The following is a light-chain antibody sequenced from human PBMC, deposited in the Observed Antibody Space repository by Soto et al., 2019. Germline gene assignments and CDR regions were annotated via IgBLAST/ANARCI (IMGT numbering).Light chain of an antibody. Sequence: DIVMTQSPDSLAVSLGERATINCKSSQSVLYSSNNKNYVAWYQQKPGQPPKLLIYWASTRESGVPDRFSGSGSGTDFTLTISGLQAEDVAVYYCQEDYNTPPTFGQGTKLEIK. CDR3: QEDYNTPPT. CDR1: QSVLYSSNNKNY. CDR2: WAS. J-gene: IGKJ2*01. V-gene: IGKV4-1*01.